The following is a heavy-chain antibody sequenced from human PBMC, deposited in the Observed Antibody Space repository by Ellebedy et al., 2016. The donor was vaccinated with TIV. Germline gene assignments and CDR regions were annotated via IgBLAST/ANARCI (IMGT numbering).Heavy chain of an antibody. V-gene: IGHV3-30*18. CDR1: GFTFSSYS. D-gene: IGHD1-1*01. Sequence: GGSLRLSCAASGFTFSSYSLNWVRQAPGKGLEWVAVISSDGDYKYYSDSVKGRFTISRDNSKNTLFLEMYRLRAEDTAVYYCGKPGRAVPGTFGTHVDDWGRGTLVTVSS. CDR2: ISSDGDYK. CDR3: GKPGRAVPGTFGTHVDD. J-gene: IGHJ4*02.